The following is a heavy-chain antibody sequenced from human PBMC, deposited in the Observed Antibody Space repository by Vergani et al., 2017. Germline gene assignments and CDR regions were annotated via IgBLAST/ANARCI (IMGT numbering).Heavy chain of an antibody. CDR1: GFTFDNYA. CDR3: ARGTPGYQGGDRRFDP. V-gene: IGHV3-23*01. CDR2: ISGSGSSK. J-gene: IGHJ5*02. D-gene: IGHD5-12*01. Sequence: EVHLLESGGGLIQPGGSLRISCAASGFTFDNYAMTWVRQAPGKGLQWVSGISGSGSSKFYEDSLKGRVTISRDNGEYSLYLQMNSLRAEDTAVYFCARGTPGYQGGDRRFDPWGQGTLVTVSS.